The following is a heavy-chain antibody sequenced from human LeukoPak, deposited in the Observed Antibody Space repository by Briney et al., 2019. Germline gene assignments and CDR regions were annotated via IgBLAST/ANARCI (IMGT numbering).Heavy chain of an antibody. CDR2: ISYSGYT. V-gene: IGHV4-59*01. D-gene: IGHD2-15*01. J-gene: IGHJ5*02. Sequence: SETLSLTCTVSGGSMSSYYWSWIRQPPGKGLEWIGYISYSGYTNYNPSLKSRVTISVDTSKNQFSLKLTSVTAADTAVYYCAREAAQGFDPWGQGTLVTVSS. CDR3: AREAAQGFDP. CDR1: GGSMSSYY.